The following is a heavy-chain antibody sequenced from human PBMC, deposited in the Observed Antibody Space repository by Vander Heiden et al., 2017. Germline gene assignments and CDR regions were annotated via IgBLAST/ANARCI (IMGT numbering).Heavy chain of an antibody. CDR3: ARDRAAGDMDV. V-gene: IGHV3-33*01. CDR2: IWYDGSNK. D-gene: IGHD6-13*01. J-gene: IGHJ6*02. Sequence: QVQLVESGGGVVQPGRSLRLSCAAPGFTFSSYGMHWVRQAPGKGLEWVAVIWYDGSNKYYADSVKGRFTISRDNSKNTLYLQMNSLRAEDTAVYYCARDRAAGDMDVWGQGTTVTVSS. CDR1: GFTFSSYG.